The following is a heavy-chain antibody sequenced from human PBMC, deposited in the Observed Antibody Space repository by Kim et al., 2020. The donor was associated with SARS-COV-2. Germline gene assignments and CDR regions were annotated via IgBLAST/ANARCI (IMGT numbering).Heavy chain of an antibody. V-gene: IGHV3-30*04. CDR1: GFTFSSYA. Sequence: GGSLRLSCAASGFTFSSYAMHWVRQAPGKGLEWVAVISYDGSNKYYADSVKGRFTISRDNSKNTLYLQMNSLRAEDTAVYYCARVGDYYDRPSDAFDIWGQGTMVTVSS. J-gene: IGHJ3*02. CDR3: ARVGDYYDRPSDAFDI. D-gene: IGHD3-22*01. CDR2: ISYDGSNK.